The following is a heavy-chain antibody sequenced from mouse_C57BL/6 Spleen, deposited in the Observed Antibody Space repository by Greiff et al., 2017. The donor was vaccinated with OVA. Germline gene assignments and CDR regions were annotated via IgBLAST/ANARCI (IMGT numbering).Heavy chain of an antibody. Sequence: VKLMESGPGLVAPSQSLSITCTVSGFSLTSYAISWVRQPPGKGLEWLGVIWTGGGTNYNSALKSRLSISKDNSKSQVFLKMNSLQTDDTARYYCARNTPYGYVYYAMDYWGQGTSVTVSS. CDR1: GFSLTSYA. J-gene: IGHJ4*01. V-gene: IGHV2-9-1*01. CDR2: IWTGGGT. CDR3: ARNTPYGYVYYAMDY. D-gene: IGHD2-2*01.